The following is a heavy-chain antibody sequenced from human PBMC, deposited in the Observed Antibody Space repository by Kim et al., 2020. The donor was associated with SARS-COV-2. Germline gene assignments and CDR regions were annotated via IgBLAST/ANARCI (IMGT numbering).Heavy chain of an antibody. Sequence: SETLSLTCTVSGGSISSYYWSWIRQPPGKGLEWIGYIYYSGSTNYNPSLKSRVTISVDTSKNQFSLKLSSVTAADTAVYYCARDGGSSWLVQGNWFDPWGQGTLVTVSS. CDR1: GGSISSYY. V-gene: IGHV4-59*01. J-gene: IGHJ5*02. CDR2: IYYSGST. D-gene: IGHD6-13*01. CDR3: ARDGGSSWLVQGNWFDP.